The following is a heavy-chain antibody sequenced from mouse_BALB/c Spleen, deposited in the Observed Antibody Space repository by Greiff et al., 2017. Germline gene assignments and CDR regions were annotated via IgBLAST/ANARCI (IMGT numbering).Heavy chain of an antibody. J-gene: IGHJ1*01. CDR2: FHPYNDDT. CDR1: GYTFTTYP. V-gene: IGHV1-47*01. CDR3: AKGYYGSSYWYFDV. D-gene: IGHD1-1*01. Sequence: VKLQESGPELVKPGASVKMSCKAFGYTFTTYPIEWMKQNHGKSLEWIGNFHPYNDDTKYNEKFKGKAKLTVEKSSSTVYLELSRLTSDDSAVYYCAKGYYGSSYWYFDVWGAGTTVTVSS.